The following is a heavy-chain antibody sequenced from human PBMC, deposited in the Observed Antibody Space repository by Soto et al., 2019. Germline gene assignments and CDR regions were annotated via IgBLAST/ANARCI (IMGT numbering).Heavy chain of an antibody. CDR3: ARHRITTRGHAFDL. Sequence: QVQLVQSGAEVKKPGSSVKVSCKAPGGTFSTYIISWVRQAPGQGLEWMGRIIPIPDITDNAQKFQGRVTFSADISTSTAYMELSGLRSEDTAVYYCARHRITTRGHAFDLWRQGTMVTVSS. CDR1: GGTFSTYI. D-gene: IGHD3-3*01. CDR2: IIPIPDIT. V-gene: IGHV1-69*02. J-gene: IGHJ3*01.